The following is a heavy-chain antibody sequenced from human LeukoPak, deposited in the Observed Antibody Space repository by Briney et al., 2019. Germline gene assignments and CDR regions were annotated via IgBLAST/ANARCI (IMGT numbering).Heavy chain of an antibody. Sequence: GRSLRLSCAASGFTFGSYAMHWVRQAPGKGLEWVAVISYDGSNKYYADSVKGRFTISRDNSKNTLYLQMNSLRAEDTAVYYCARDLGATRYFDYWGQGTLVTVSS. CDR1: GFTFGSYA. CDR3: ARDLGATRYFDY. J-gene: IGHJ4*02. V-gene: IGHV3-30*04. CDR2: ISYDGSNK.